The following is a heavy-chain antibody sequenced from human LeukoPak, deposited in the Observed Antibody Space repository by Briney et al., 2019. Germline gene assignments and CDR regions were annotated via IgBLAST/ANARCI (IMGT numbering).Heavy chain of an antibody. CDR2: ISGSGGST. V-gene: IGHV3-23*01. Sequence: GGSLRLSCAASGFTFSNAWMSWVRQAPGKGLEWVSAISGSGGSTYYADSVKGRFTISRDNSKNALYLQMNSLRAEDTAVYYCAKADIVVVVAATPAFDYWGQGTLVTVSS. D-gene: IGHD2-15*01. J-gene: IGHJ4*02. CDR1: GFTFSNAW. CDR3: AKADIVVVVAATPAFDY.